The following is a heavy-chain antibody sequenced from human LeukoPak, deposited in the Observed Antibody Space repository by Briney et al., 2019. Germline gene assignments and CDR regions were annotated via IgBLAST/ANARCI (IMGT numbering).Heavy chain of an antibody. Sequence: ASVKVSCKASGGTFSSYAISLVRQARGRGLEWMGRIIPIFGTANYAQKFQGRVTITTDESTSTAYMELSSLRSEDTAVYYCARAGLRSDYYDSIGYYWDYWGQGTLVTVSS. CDR2: IIPIFGTA. V-gene: IGHV1-69*05. CDR1: GGTFSSYA. D-gene: IGHD3-22*01. J-gene: IGHJ4*02. CDR3: ARAGLRSDYYDSIGYYWDY.